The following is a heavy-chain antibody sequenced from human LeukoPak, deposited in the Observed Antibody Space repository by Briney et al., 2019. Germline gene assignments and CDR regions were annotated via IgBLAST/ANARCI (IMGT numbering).Heavy chain of an antibody. J-gene: IGHJ4*02. CDR1: GGTFSSYT. V-gene: IGHV1-69*02. D-gene: IGHD6-19*01. CDR3: EREMAVAGTRFDY. Sequence: ASVKVSCKASGGTFSSYTISWVRQAPGQGLEWMGRIIPILGIANYAQKFQGRVTITADKSTSTAYMELSSLRSEDTAVYYCEREMAVAGTRFDYWGQGTLVTVSS. CDR2: IIPILGIA.